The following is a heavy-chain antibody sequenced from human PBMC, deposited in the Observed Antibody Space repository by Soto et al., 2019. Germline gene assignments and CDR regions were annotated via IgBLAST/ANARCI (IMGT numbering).Heavy chain of an antibody. V-gene: IGHV1-69*12. Sequence: QVQLVQSGAEVKKPGSSVKVSCKAFGGTFSSYAISWVRQAPGQGLEWMGGIIPIFGTANYAQKFQGRVTITADESTSTAYMELSSLRSEDTAVYYCVRTDHNYYGMDVWGQGTTVTVSS. CDR1: GGTFSSYA. J-gene: IGHJ6*02. CDR2: IIPIFGTA. CDR3: VRTDHNYYGMDV.